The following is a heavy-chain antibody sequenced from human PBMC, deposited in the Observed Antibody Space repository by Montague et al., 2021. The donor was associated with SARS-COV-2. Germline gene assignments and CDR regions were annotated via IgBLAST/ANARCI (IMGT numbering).Heavy chain of an antibody. CDR1: GFTFTSYS. J-gene: IGHJ4*02. D-gene: IGHD2/OR15-2a*01. CDR3: ARDLLRHKGGFDS. Sequence: SLRLSCLASGFTFTSYSMNWVRQAPGKGLEALSVISSDGSYKYYXDSVKGRFTISRDNSRNTLYLQMNSLRPEDTAVYYCARDLLRHKGGFDSWGQGTLVTVSS. V-gene: IGHV3-30-3*01. CDR2: ISSDGSYK.